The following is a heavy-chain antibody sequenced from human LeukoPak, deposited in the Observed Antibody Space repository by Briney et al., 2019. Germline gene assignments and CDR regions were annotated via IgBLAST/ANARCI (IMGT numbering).Heavy chain of an antibody. Sequence: SETLSLTCAVSGGSISSYYWSWIRQPPGKGLEWIGYIYYSGSTNYNPSLKSRVTISVDTSKNQFSLKLSSVTAADAAVYYCARARYYYYYYMDVWGKGTTVTISS. CDR3: ARARYYYYYYMDV. V-gene: IGHV4-59*01. CDR2: IYYSGST. CDR1: GGSISSYY. J-gene: IGHJ6*03.